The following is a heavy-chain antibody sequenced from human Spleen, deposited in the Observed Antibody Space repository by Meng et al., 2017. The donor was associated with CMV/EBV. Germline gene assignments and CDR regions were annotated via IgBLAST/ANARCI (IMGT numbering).Heavy chain of an antibody. J-gene: IGHJ4*02. V-gene: IGHV1-46*01. CDR3: ARDSGYCSSTSCYGSDY. CDR2: INPTGGST. CDR1: GYTFTFYH. D-gene: IGHD2-2*01. Sequence: ASVKVSCKASGYTFTFYHIHWVRQAPGQGLEWMGIINPTGGSTTYAQKFQGRVTMTRDTSTSTVYMELSSLTSEDTAVYYCARDSGYCSSTSCYGSDYWGQGTLVTVSS.